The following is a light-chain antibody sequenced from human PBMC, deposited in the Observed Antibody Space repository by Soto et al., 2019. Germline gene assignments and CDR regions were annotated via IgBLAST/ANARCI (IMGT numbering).Light chain of an antibody. J-gene: IGKJ2*01. CDR2: AAS. Sequence: DIQMTQSPSSLSASVGDRVTITCRASQSISSYLNWYQQKPGKAPQLLIYAASSLHSGVPSRFSGSGSGTDFTLTISSLQPEDFATYYCQQRYTFCQGTKLEIK. V-gene: IGKV1-39*01. CDR1: QSISSY. CDR3: QQRYT.